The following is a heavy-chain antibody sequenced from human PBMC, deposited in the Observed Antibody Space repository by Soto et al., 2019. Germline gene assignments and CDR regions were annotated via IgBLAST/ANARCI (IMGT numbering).Heavy chain of an antibody. Sequence: EVQLVESGGGLVKPGGSLRLSCAASGFTFTTYDMNWVRQAPGKGLEWVSSITTTSRYIYYADSVRGRFTISRDNAKNTLFLQMDSLRAADTAVYYCGTSGTAPMLRHNWFDPWGQGTLVTVSS. V-gene: IGHV3-21*01. CDR3: GTSGTAPMLRHNWFDP. J-gene: IGHJ5*02. CDR2: ITTTSRYI. D-gene: IGHD1-1*01. CDR1: GFTFTTYD.